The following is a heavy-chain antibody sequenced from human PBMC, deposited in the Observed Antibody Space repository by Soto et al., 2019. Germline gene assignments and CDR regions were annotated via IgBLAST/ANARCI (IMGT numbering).Heavy chain of an antibody. CDR1: GYSFASYW. CDR2: IYPGDSDT. CDR3: ARTRSFTLGFYYDGMDV. V-gene: IGHV5-51*01. Sequence: PGESLKISCQGSGYSFASYWIGWVRQMPGKDLEWMGIIYPGDSDTRYGPSLQGQVTISADKSLRTAYLQWTSLKASDTALYYCARTRSFTLGFYYDGMDVWGQGTTVTVSS. D-gene: IGHD6-6*01. J-gene: IGHJ6*02.